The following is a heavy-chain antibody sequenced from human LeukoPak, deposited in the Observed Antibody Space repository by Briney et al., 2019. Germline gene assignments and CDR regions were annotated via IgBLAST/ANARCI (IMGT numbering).Heavy chain of an antibody. CDR1: GGSIISSNYY. Sequence: SETLSLTCTVSGGSIISSNYYWVWIRQPPGKGLEWIGNIYRSGSTYYNPSLKSRSTLFVDTSKNQFSLRLSSVTAADTAVYYCARRDGRGSSIHFDYWGQGALVTVSS. CDR2: IYRSGST. CDR3: ARRDGRGSSIHFDY. J-gene: IGHJ4*02. D-gene: IGHD6-6*01. V-gene: IGHV4-39*01.